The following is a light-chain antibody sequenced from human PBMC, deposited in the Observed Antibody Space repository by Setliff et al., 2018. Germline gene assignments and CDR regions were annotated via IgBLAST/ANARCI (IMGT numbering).Light chain of an antibody. V-gene: IGLV2-8*01. J-gene: IGLJ1*01. CDR3: SSYEGGNNYV. Sequence: QSVLTQPPSASGSPGQSVTISCTGTSGDIDPYNYVSWYQQHPGKAPKLLIYEVSKRPSGVPDRFSGSKSGNTASLTISGLQPEDEADYYCSSYEGGNNYVFGSGTKVTVL. CDR2: EVS. CDR1: SGDIDPYNY.